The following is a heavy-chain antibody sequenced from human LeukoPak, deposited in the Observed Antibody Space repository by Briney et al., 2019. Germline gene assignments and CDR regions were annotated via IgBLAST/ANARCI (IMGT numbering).Heavy chain of an antibody. Sequence: GGSLRLSCAASGFTFNNYAIHWVRQAPGKGLEWVAVMSYDGSNKYYADSVKGRFTISRDNAESPLYLQLSSLGAEDTAVYYCVRGGLYHYSGTSGDYWGQGTLVTVSS. CDR1: GFTFNNYA. D-gene: IGHD1-26*01. CDR3: VRGGLYHYSGTSGDY. V-gene: IGHV3-30*04. J-gene: IGHJ4*02. CDR2: MSYDGSNK.